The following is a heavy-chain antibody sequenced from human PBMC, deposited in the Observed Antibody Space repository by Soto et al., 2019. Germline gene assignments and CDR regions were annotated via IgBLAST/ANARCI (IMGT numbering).Heavy chain of an antibody. Sequence: QVQLVQSGAEVKKPGSSVKVTCKASGGTFSTYTISWVRQAPGQGLEWMGRIIPILSIANYAQKFQGRVTLNADKSTSTAYMELSSLRSEDTAVYYCAREGDRYYFDYWGQGTLVTVSS. V-gene: IGHV1-69*08. CDR1: GGTFSTYT. CDR3: AREGDRYYFDY. J-gene: IGHJ4*02. CDR2: IIPILSIA. D-gene: IGHD2-21*02.